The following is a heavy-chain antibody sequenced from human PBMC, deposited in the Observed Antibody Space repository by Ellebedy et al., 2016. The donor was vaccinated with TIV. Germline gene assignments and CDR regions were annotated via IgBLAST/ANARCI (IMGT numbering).Heavy chain of an antibody. CDR1: GFTFTTSA. Sequence: SVKVSCKASGFTFTTSAVQWVRQARGQRLEWIGWIVVGSGNINYAQKLQERVTITRDMSTSTAYMELSSPRSEDTAVYYCAAGASPNNGYAFDIWGQGTMVTVSS. CDR3: AAGASPNNGYAFDI. D-gene: IGHD1/OR15-1a*01. J-gene: IGHJ3*02. CDR2: IVVGSGNI. V-gene: IGHV1-58*01.